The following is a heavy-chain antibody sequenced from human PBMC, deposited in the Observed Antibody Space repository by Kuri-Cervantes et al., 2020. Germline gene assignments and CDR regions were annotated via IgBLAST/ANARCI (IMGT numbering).Heavy chain of an antibody. D-gene: IGHD3-10*01. CDR1: GYSLSSGSY. V-gene: IGHV4-38-2*01. Sequence: GSLRLSCAVSGYSLSSGSYWGWIRQPPGKGLEWIGAIYHGGTTYYNPSLKSRVTISGDTSKNQFSLRLNSVTAADTAVYYCARGLRNYYGSGSYYKPTPRYYYIDVWGKGTTVTVSS. CDR3: ARGLRNYYGSGSYYKPTPRYYYIDV. J-gene: IGHJ6*03. CDR2: IYHGGTT.